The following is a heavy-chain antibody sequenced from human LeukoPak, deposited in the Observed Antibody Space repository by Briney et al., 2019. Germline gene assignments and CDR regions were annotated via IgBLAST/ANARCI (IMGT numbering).Heavy chain of an antibody. J-gene: IGHJ3*02. CDR1: GFTFSGYR. V-gene: IGHV3-21*04. Sequence: PGGSLRLSCAASGFTFSGYRMNWVRQAPGKGLEWVSSISSSSTYIYYADSVKGRFTIPRDNAKNSLYLQMNSLRAEDTALYYCARQRISMTVGAFDIWGQGTMVTVSS. D-gene: IGHD3-22*01. CDR3: ARQRISMTVGAFDI. CDR2: ISSSSTYI.